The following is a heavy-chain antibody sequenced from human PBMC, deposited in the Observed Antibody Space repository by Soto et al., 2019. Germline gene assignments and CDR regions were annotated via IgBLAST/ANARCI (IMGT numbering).Heavy chain of an antibody. V-gene: IGHV3-23*01. CDR2: ISGSGGST. Sequence: GGSLRLSCAASGFTFSSYAMSWVRQAPGKGLEWVSAISGSGGSTYYADSVKGRFTISRDNSKNTLYLQMNSLRAEDPAVYYWAKDWGGVDTAMVTGGYYFDYWGQGTLVTVSS. J-gene: IGHJ4*02. CDR3: AKDWGGVDTAMVTGGYYFDY. CDR1: GFTFSSYA. D-gene: IGHD5-18*01.